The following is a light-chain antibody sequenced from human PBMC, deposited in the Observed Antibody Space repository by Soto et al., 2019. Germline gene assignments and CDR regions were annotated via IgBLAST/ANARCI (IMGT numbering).Light chain of an antibody. CDR1: QSVSSN. J-gene: IGKJ1*01. CDR2: GAS. Sequence: DIVLTQSPGTPSLSPGKRATLSCRASQSVSSNLAWYQQKPGQAPRLLIYGASTRATGIPARFSGSGSGTEFTLTISSLQSEDFAVYYCQQYNDWPRTFGQGTKVDIK. CDR3: QQYNDWPRT. V-gene: IGKV3-15*01.